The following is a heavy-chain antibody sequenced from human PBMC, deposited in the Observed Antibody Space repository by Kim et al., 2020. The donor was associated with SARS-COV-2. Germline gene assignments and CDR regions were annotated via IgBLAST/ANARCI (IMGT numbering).Heavy chain of an antibody. V-gene: IGHV4-39*01. CDR3: ARKLPARITMVRGVIPNDAFDI. J-gene: IGHJ3*02. Sequence: SETLSLTCTVSGGSISSSSYYWGWIRQPPGKGLEWIGRIYYSGSTYYNPSLKSRVTIYVDTSKNQFSLKLSSVTAADTAVYYCARKLPARITMVRGVIPNDAFDIWGQGTMVTVSS. CDR1: GGSISSSSYY. CDR2: IYYSGST. D-gene: IGHD3-10*01.